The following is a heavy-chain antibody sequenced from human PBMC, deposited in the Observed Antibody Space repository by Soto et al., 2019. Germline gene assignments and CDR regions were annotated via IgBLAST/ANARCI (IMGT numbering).Heavy chain of an antibody. CDR3: ARDRDYYDSSGYCDY. Sequence: GSLRLSCAASGFTFSSYEMNWVRQAPGKGLEWVSYISSSGSTIYYADSVKGRFTISRDNAKNSLYLQMNSLRAEDTAVYYCARDRDYYDSSGYCDYWGQGTLVTVSS. V-gene: IGHV3-48*03. D-gene: IGHD3-22*01. CDR1: GFTFSSYE. J-gene: IGHJ4*02. CDR2: ISSSGSTI.